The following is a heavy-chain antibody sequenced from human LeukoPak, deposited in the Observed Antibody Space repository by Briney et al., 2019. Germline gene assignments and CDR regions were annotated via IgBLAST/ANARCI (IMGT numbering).Heavy chain of an antibody. J-gene: IGHJ4*02. CDR1: GYTFTSYD. CDR3: ARGLVTMVRGVIKGPFGY. D-gene: IGHD3-10*01. Sequence: ASVKVSCKASGYTFTSYDINWVRQATGQGLEWMGWMNPNSGNTGYAQKFQGRVTMTRNTSISTAYMELSSLRSEDTAVYYCARGLVTMVRGVIKGPFGYWGQGTLVTVSS. V-gene: IGHV1-8*01. CDR2: MNPNSGNT.